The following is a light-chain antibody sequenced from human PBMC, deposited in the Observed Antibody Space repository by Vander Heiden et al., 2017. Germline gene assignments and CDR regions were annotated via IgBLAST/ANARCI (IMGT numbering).Light chain of an antibody. Sequence: DLVLTQSPDSLAVSLGERATINCKSSQSILYSSNNKDCLAWFQQKPGQPPKLLSDWASTRETGVPDRFTGSGSGTEFTLTSSSLQAADVAVYYCQQYYSMPSFGQGTKVEIK. V-gene: IGKV4-1*01. J-gene: IGKJ1*01. CDR3: QQYYSMPS. CDR1: QSILYSSNNKDC. CDR2: WAS.